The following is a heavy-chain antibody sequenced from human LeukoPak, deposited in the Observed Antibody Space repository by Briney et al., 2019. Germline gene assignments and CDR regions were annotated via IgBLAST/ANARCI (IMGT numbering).Heavy chain of an antibody. Sequence: SETLSLSCAVYGGSFRGYYWSWIRQPPGKGLEWIGEINHSGSTNYNPSLKSRVTISVDTSKNQFSLKLSSVTAADTAVYYCARRVVRGVITNWGQETLVTVSS. CDR2: INHSGST. V-gene: IGHV4-34*01. J-gene: IGHJ4*02. CDR1: GGSFRGYY. CDR3: ARRVVRGVITN. D-gene: IGHD3-10*01.